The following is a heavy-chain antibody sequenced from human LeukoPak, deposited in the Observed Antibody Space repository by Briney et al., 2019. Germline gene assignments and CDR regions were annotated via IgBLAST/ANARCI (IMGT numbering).Heavy chain of an antibody. J-gene: IGHJ4*02. V-gene: IGHV1-2*02. CDR1: GYTCTGYY. D-gene: IGHD5-12*01. Sequence: ASVKVSCKASGYTCTGYYMHWVRQAPGQGLEWMGWINPNSGGTNYAQKFQGRVTMTRDTSISTAYMELSRLRSDDTAVYYCARDGEESGYDFDYWGQGTLVTVSS. CDR3: ARDGEESGYDFDY. CDR2: INPNSGGT.